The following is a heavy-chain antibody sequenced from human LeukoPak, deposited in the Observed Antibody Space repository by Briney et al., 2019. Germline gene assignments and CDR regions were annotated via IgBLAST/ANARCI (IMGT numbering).Heavy chain of an antibody. CDR2: ISSSGSTI. D-gene: IGHD3-10*01. V-gene: IGHV3-48*03. CDR1: GFTFSSYE. J-gene: IGHJ6*03. CDR3: ARVPRYGSGSYYNIINYYYYYYMDV. Sequence: GGSLRLSCAASGFTFSSYEMNWVRQAPGKGLEWVSYISSSGSTIYYADSVKGRFTISRDNAKNSLYLQMNSLRAEDTAVYYCARVPRYGSGSYYNIINYYYYYYMDVWGKGTTVTISS.